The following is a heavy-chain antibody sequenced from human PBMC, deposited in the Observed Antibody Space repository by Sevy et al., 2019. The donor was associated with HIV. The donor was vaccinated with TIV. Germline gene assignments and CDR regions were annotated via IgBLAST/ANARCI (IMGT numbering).Heavy chain of an antibody. CDR1: GFTFDDYA. D-gene: IGHD6-19*01. CDR2: ISWNSGTI. CDR3: AKGAGQWLGDAFDI. J-gene: IGHJ3*02. V-gene: IGHV3-9*01. Sequence: GGSLRLSCAASGFTFDDYAIHWVRQAPGKGLEWVSGISWNSGTIDYADSVKGRFTISRDNAKNSLYLQMNSLRAEDTALYYCAKGAGQWLGDAFDIWCQGTMVTVSS.